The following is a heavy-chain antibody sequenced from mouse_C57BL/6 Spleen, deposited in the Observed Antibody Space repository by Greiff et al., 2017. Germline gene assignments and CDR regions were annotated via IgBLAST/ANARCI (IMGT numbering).Heavy chain of an antibody. V-gene: IGHV1-62-2*01. CDR2: FYPGSGSI. CDR1: GYTFTEYT. Sequence: VQLQQSGAELVKPGASVKLSCKASGYTFTEYTIHWVKQRSGQGLEWIGWFYPGSGSIKYNEKFKDKATLTADKSSSTVYMELSRLTSEDSAVFVCASEEDLTAPPAMDYWGQGTSVTVAS. J-gene: IGHJ4*01. D-gene: IGHD3-2*01. CDR3: ASEEDLTAPPAMDY.